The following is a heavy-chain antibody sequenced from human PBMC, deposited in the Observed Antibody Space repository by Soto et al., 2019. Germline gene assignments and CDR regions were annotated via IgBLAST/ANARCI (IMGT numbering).Heavy chain of an antibody. Sequence: QVQLVQSGAEVKKPGASVKVSCKASGYTFTSYDINWLRQATGQGLEWMGWMNPNSGNTGYAQKPQGRVTVPRNTYMSTAYEELGSLRSEDAAVYYCAVSGSYLSTDYWGQRTLVAVSS. J-gene: IGHJ4*02. V-gene: IGHV1-8*01. CDR1: GYTFTSYD. CDR3: AVSGSYLSTDY. D-gene: IGHD1-26*01. CDR2: MNPNSGNT.